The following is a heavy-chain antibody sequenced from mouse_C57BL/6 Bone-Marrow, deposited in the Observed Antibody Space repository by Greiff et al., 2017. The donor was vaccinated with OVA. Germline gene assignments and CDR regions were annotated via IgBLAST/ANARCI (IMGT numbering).Heavy chain of an antibody. J-gene: IGHJ4*01. CDR2: IDPSDSYT. D-gene: IGHD2-4*01. CDR3: ARGVYYDYPYYAMDY. CDR1: GYTFTSYW. V-gene: IGHV1-59*01. Sequence: QVQLKQPGAELVRPGTSVKLSCKASGYTFTSYWMHWVKQRPGQGLEWIGVIDPSDSYTNYNQKFKGKATLTVDTSSSTAYMQLSSLTSEDSAVYYCARGVYYDYPYYAMDYWGQGTSVTVSS.